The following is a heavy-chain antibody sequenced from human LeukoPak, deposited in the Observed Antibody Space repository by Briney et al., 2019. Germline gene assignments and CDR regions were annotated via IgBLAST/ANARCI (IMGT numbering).Heavy chain of an antibody. CDR1: GFTFNIYS. Sequence: PGGSLRLSCAASGFTFNIYSMNWVRQAPGKGLEWVSSISSSSEYIYYADSVKGRFTISRDNAKNSLYLQMNSLRAEDTAVYYCARYSYGYWYFDYWGQGTLVTVSS. CDR2: ISSSSEYI. D-gene: IGHD5-18*01. CDR3: ARYSYGYWYFDY. J-gene: IGHJ4*02. V-gene: IGHV3-21*01.